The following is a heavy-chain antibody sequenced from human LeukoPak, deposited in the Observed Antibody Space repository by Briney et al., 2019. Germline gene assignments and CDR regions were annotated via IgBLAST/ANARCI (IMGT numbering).Heavy chain of an antibody. CDR2: IIPIFGTA. V-gene: IGHV1-69*13. CDR3: ASQLGRGIAADNDY. D-gene: IGHD6-25*01. Sequence: SVKVSCKASGGTFSSYAISWVRQAPGQGLEWMGGIIPIFGTANYAQKFQGRVTITADESTRTAYMELSSLRSEDTAVYYCASQLGRGIAADNDYWGQGTLVTVSS. CDR1: GGTFSSYA. J-gene: IGHJ4*02.